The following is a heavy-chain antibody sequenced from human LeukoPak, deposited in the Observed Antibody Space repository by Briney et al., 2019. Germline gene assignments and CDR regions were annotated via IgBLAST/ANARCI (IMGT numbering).Heavy chain of an antibody. CDR3: ASSPYDSSGYTR. J-gene: IGHJ4*02. Sequence: ASVKVSCKASGYTFPGYYMHWVRQAPGQGLEWMGWINPNSGGTNYAQKFQGRVTMTRDTSISTAYMELSRLRSDDTAMYYCASSPYDSSGYTRWGQGTLVTVSS. CDR1: GYTFPGYY. CDR2: INPNSGGT. V-gene: IGHV1-2*02. D-gene: IGHD3-22*01.